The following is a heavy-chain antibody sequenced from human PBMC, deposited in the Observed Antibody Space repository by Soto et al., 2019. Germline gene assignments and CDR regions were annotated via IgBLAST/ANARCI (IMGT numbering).Heavy chain of an antibody. CDR2: IYHSGST. Sequence: SETLSRTCAVYSGYNISSNWWSWVRQPPGKGLEWIGEIYHSGSTNYNPSLKSRVTISVDKSKNLFSLKLSSVTAADTAVYYCARMGEWLVVDYWGQGTLVTVS. CDR3: ARMGEWLVVDY. J-gene: IGHJ4*02. V-gene: IGHV4-4*02. CDR1: SGYNISSNW. D-gene: IGHD6-19*01.